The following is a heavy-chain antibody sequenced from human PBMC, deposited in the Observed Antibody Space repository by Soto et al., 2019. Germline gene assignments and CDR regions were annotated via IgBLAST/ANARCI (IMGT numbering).Heavy chain of an antibody. Sequence: GGSLGLSCAASGFTFSSYAMSWVRQTPGKGLEWVSAISGSGGSTYYADSVKGRFTISRDNSKNTLYLQMNSLRAEDTAVYYCAADYILTGYYVWDYWGQGTLVTVSS. V-gene: IGHV3-23*01. CDR2: ISGSGGST. D-gene: IGHD3-9*01. CDR3: AADYILTGYYVWDY. CDR1: GFTFSSYA. J-gene: IGHJ4*02.